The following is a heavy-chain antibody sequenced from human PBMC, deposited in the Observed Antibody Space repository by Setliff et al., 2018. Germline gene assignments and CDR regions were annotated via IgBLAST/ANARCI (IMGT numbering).Heavy chain of an antibody. D-gene: IGHD6-19*01. CDR2: FNPGNGDT. V-gene: IGHV1-3*01. CDR1: GYIFSDHY. CDR3: ATRPGIAVAGFDH. J-gene: IGHJ4*02. Sequence: ASVKVSCKASGYIFSDHYMHWVRQAPGQRLEWMAWFNPGNGDTKYSQNFQGRVTLTRDTSASTAYMELSSLRSEDTAVYYCATRPGIAVAGFDHWGQGTLVTVSS.